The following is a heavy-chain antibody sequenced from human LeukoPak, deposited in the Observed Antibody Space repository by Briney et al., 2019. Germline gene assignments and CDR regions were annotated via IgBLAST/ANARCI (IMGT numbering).Heavy chain of an antibody. D-gene: IGHD4-17*01. CDR1: GGSISSSSYF. CDR2: IYHSGST. J-gene: IGHJ3*02. Sequence: SETLSLTCTVSGGSISSSSYFWGWIRQPPGKGLEWIGSIYHSGSTYYNPSLKSRVTISVDTSKNQFSLKLSSVTAADTAVYYCARDTTVTIRPLAFDIWGQGTMVTVSS. V-gene: IGHV4-39*07. CDR3: ARDTTVTIRPLAFDI.